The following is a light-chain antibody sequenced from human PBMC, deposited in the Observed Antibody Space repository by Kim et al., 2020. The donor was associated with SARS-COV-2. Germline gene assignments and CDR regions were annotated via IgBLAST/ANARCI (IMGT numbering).Light chain of an antibody. J-gene: IGLJ3*02. Sequence: ISCTGTSANSGTGYAILWYQQLPDPAPTLIIDDNNNRPSRVPDRFAGSASGTAAFLVITALQAEEEAYYCSQSYDSTLSVSLFGGGTQLTVL. CDR1: SANSGTGYA. V-gene: IGLV1-40*01. CDR2: DNN. CDR3: QSYDSTLSVSL.